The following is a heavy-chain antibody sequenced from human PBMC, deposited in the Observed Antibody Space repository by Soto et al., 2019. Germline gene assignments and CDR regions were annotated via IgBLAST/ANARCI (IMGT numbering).Heavy chain of an antibody. V-gene: IGHV3-23*01. CDR2: SSASGGST. CDR1: GFTFSSYG. J-gene: IGHJ4*02. CDR3: AKDGQWLDVHFDY. Sequence: GGSLRLSCAASGFTFSSYGMSWVRQAPGKGLEWVSISSASGGSTYHADSVKGRFSISRDNSKNTLYLQMTRLRTEDTAVYYCAKDGQWLDVHFDYWGQGALVTVSS. D-gene: IGHD6-19*01.